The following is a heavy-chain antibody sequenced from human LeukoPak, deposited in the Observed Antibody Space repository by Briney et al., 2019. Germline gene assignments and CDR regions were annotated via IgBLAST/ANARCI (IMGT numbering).Heavy chain of an antibody. CDR1: GYTFTSYG. D-gene: IGHD3-16*02. V-gene: IGHV1-18*01. Sequence: ASVKLSCKASGYTFTSYGISWVRQAPGQGLEWMGWISAYNGNTNYAQKLQGRVTMTTDTSTSTAYMELRSLRSDDTAVYYCAREGYDYVWGSYRSTSDYYFDYWGQGTLVTVSS. J-gene: IGHJ4*02. CDR3: AREGYDYVWGSYRSTSDYYFDY. CDR2: ISAYNGNT.